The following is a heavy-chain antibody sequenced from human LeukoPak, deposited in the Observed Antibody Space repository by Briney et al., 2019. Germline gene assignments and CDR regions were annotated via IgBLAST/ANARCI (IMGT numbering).Heavy chain of an antibody. CDR1: GGSISSSSYY. CDR3: ARDRGHTVVTPLDY. CDR2: FYYTGST. J-gene: IGHJ4*02. Sequence: SETLSLTCTVSGGSISSSSYYWGWIRQPPGKGLEWIGSFYYTGSTYYNPSLMSRVTISVDTSKNQFSLKVTSVTAADTAVYYCARDRGHTVVTPLDYWGQGTLVTVSS. V-gene: IGHV4-39*07. D-gene: IGHD2-21*01.